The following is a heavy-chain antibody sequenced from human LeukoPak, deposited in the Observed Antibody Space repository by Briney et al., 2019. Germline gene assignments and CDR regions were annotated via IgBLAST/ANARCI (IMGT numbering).Heavy chain of an antibody. CDR1: GFTFSSYA. D-gene: IGHD2-2*03. J-gene: IGHJ6*03. Sequence: PGGSLRLSCAASGFTFSSYAMSWVRQAPGKGLEWVSAISGSGGSTYYADSVKGRFTISRDNSKNTLYLQMNSLRAEDTAVYYCAKVSAGGYFSYYYMDVWGKGTTVTVSS. CDR2: ISGSGGST. V-gene: IGHV3-23*01. CDR3: AKVSAGGYFSYYYMDV.